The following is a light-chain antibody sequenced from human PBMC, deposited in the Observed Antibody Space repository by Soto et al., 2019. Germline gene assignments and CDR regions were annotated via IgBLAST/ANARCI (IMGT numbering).Light chain of an antibody. V-gene: IGLV2-14*01. CDR1: SSDVGGYNY. J-gene: IGLJ1*01. CDR3: SSYTSSSTRV. Sequence: QSALTQPASVSGSPGQSITISCTGTSSDVGGYNYVSWYQQHPGKAPKLMIYDVSNRRSGVSNRFSGSKSGNTASLGNSGLEAEDEADYYCSSYTSSSTRVFGTGTKLTVL. CDR2: DVS.